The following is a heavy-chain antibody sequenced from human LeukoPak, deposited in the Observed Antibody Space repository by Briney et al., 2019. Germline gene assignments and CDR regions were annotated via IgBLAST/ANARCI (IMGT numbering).Heavy chain of an antibody. J-gene: IGHJ4*02. V-gene: IGHV1-8*03. CDR2: MNPNSANT. Sequence: ASVRVSCKASGYTFTGYYMHWVRQAPGQGLEWMGWMNPNSANTGYAQKFQGRVTITRNTSISTTYMELSSLRFEDTAVYYCARGRERGSSSSFTDYWGQGTLVIVSS. CDR1: GYTFTGYY. CDR3: ARGRERGSSSSFTDY. D-gene: IGHD6-6*01.